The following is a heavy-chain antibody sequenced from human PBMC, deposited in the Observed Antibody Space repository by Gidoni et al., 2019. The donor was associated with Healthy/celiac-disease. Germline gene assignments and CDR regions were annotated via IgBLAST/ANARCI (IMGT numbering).Heavy chain of an antibody. D-gene: IGHD5-12*01. CDR3: AGSMVATGSNDY. CDR2: IYYSGST. Sequence: QVQLQESGPGLVKPSETLSLTCPVPGGSISSYYWSWIRQPPGKGLEWSGYIYYSGSTNYNPSLKSRVTISVDTSKNQFSLKLSSVTAADTAVYYCAGSMVATGSNDYWGQGTLVTVSS. J-gene: IGHJ4*02. CDR1: GGSISSYY. V-gene: IGHV4-59*01.